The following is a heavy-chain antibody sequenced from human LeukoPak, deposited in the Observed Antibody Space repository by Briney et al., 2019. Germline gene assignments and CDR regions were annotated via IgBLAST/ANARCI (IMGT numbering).Heavy chain of an antibody. V-gene: IGHV3-74*01. CDR3: AKNTRTSSPESLYYFDY. Sequence: GGSLRLSCAASGFTFSSYWMHWVRQAPGKGLVWVSRINTDGSSTSYADSVKGRFTISRDNAKNTLYLQMNSLRAEDTAVYYCAKNTRTSSPESLYYFDYWGQGTLVTVSS. CDR1: GFTFSSYW. CDR2: INTDGSST. J-gene: IGHJ4*02. D-gene: IGHD2-2*01.